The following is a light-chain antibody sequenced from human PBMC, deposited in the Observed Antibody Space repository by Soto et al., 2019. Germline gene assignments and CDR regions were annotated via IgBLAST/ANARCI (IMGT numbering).Light chain of an antibody. CDR2: ASD. CDR3: SAWDDCLNGPV. Sequence: QSVLTQPPSASVTPGQRVSISCSGGGANIGSNPVNWYQQLPGTPPKPLIYASDQRPSGFPDRFSGSESGTSASLAISGLQSEDEAEYYCSAWDDCLNGPVFGGGTKVTVL. CDR1: GANIGSNP. J-gene: IGLJ2*01. V-gene: IGLV1-44*01.